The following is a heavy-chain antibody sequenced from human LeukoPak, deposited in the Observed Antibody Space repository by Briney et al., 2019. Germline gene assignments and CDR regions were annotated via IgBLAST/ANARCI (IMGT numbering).Heavy chain of an antibody. CDR3: ARGYGFGELFPLDY. CDR1: GGSISSGGYS. Sequence: SETLSLTCAVSGGSISSGGYSWSWIRQPPGKGLEWIGYIYHGGSTYYNPSLKSRVTISVDRSKNQFSLKLSSVTAADTAVYYCARGYGFGELFPLDYWGQGTLVTVSS. J-gene: IGHJ4*02. CDR2: IYHGGST. V-gene: IGHV4-30-2*01. D-gene: IGHD3-10*01.